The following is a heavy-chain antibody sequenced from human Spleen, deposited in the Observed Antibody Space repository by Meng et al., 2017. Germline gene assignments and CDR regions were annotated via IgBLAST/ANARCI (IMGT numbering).Heavy chain of an antibody. Sequence: GESLKISCAASGFTFSSYWMHWVRQAPGKGLVWVSRINSDGSSTSYADSVKGRFTISRDNAKNTLYLQMNSLRAEDTAVYYCARDLIAVAGTGDYWGQGTLVTVSS. CDR1: GFTFSSYW. D-gene: IGHD6-19*01. CDR3: ARDLIAVAGTGDY. V-gene: IGHV3-74*01. CDR2: INSDGSST. J-gene: IGHJ4*02.